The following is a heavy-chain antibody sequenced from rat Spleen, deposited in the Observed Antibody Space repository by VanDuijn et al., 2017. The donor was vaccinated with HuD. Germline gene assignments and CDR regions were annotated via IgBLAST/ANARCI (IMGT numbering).Heavy chain of an antibody. V-gene: IGHV5-29*01. D-gene: IGHD1-4*01. CDR1: GFTFSNYG. J-gene: IGHJ2*01. CDR2: ISYDGSST. CDR3: ATQGITAPHFDY. Sequence: EVQLVESGGGLVQPGRSLKLSCAASGFTFSNYGMAWVRQAPTKGLEWVATISYDGSSTYYRGSVKGRFTISRDYAKSTLYLQMDSLRSEDTATYYCATQGITAPHFDYWGQGVMVTVSS.